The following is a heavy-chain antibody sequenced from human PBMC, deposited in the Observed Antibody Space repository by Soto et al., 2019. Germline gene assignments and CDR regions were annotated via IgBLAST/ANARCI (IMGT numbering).Heavy chain of an antibody. J-gene: IGHJ5*02. V-gene: IGHV1-8*01. Sequence: ASVSVSCTASVYTFTRYDINWVRQATGQGLEWMGWMNPNSGNTGYAQKFQGRVTMTRNTSISTAYMELSSLRSEDTAVYYCARSSSSDSWFDPWGQGTLVTVSS. CDR1: VYTFTRYD. D-gene: IGHD6-6*01. CDR3: ARSSSSDSWFDP. CDR2: MNPNSGNT.